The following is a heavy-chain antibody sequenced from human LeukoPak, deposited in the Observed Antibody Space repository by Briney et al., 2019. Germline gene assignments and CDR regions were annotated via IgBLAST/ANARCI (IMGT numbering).Heavy chain of an antibody. D-gene: IGHD4-17*01. V-gene: IGHV1-2*02. CDR2: LNPNSGST. J-gene: IGHJ4*02. Sequence: GASVKVSCKASGYTFTGYYMHWVRQAPGQGLEWMGWLNPNSGSTNYAQKFQGRVTMTRDTSISTAYMELSRLRSDDTAVYYCAREKAVTTSAAFDYWGQGTLVTVSS. CDR3: AREKAVTTSAAFDY. CDR1: GYTFTGYY.